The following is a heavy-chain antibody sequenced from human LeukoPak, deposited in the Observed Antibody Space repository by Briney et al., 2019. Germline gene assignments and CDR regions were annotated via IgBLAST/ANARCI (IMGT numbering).Heavy chain of an antibody. D-gene: IGHD4-17*01. J-gene: IGHJ4*02. CDR1: GGSISSYC. V-gene: IGHV4-59*08. Sequence: SETLSLTCTVSGGSISSYCWSWIRQPPGKGLEWIGYIYYSGSTNYNPSLKSRVTISVDTSKNQFSLKLSSVTAADTAVYYCARHPPSGYGDYDYWGQGTLVTVSS. CDR2: IYYSGST. CDR3: ARHPPSGYGDYDY.